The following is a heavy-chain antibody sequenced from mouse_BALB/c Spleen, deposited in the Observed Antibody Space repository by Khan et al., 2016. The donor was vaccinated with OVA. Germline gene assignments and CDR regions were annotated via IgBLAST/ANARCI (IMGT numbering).Heavy chain of an antibody. Sequence: QVQLQQSGPGLVAPSQSLSITCTVSGFSLTNYGVNWIRQPPGKGLEWLGVIWGDGNTNYHSALISRLSISKDNSKSQVFLKLNSLQTDDTATYYCARFITTDYAMDYWGQGTSVTVSS. CDR3: ARFITTDYAMDY. CDR1: GFSLTNYG. V-gene: IGHV2-3*01. D-gene: IGHD1-2*01. J-gene: IGHJ4*01. CDR2: IWGDGNT.